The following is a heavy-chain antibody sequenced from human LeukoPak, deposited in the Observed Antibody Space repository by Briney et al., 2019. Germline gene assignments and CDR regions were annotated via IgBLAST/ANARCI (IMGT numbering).Heavy chain of an antibody. V-gene: IGHV1-69*04. Sequence: GASVKVSCKASGYTFTSYGISWVRQAPGQGLEWMGRIIPILGIANYAQKFQGRVTITADKSTSTAYMELSSLRSEDTAVYYCARDAFGSVRQQTAAGAYWGQGTLVTVSS. CDR3: ARDAFGSVRQQTAAGAY. CDR1: GYTFTSYG. J-gene: IGHJ4*02. D-gene: IGHD6-13*01. CDR2: IIPILGIA.